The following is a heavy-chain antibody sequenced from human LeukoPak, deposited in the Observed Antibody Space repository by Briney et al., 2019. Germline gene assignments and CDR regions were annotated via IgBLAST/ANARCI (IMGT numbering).Heavy chain of an antibody. D-gene: IGHD3-22*01. Sequence: GGSLRLSCAASGFTFSSYGMHWVRQAPGQGLEWMGWINPNSGGTNYAQKFQGRVTMTRDTSISTAYMELSRLRSDDTAVYYCARDTYYYDSSGYSDYWGQGTLVTVSS. J-gene: IGHJ4*02. V-gene: IGHV1-2*02. CDR1: GFTFSSYG. CDR2: INPNSGGT. CDR3: ARDTYYYDSSGYSDY.